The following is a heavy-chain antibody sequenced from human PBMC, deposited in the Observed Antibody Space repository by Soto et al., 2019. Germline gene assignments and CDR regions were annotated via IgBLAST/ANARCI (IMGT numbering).Heavy chain of an antibody. CDR1: GDSVSSNSAA. D-gene: IGHD1-26*01. V-gene: IGHV6-1*01. CDR3: ARGEQYSGRIFDY. CDR2: TYYRSKWYN. Sequence: SQSLSLTRGISGDSVSSNSAAWNFLRQSPSRGLEWLGRTYYRSKWYNDYAVSVESRITINPDTSKNHFSLQLNFVTPEDTAVYFCARGEQYSGRIFDYWGQGTLVTVSS. J-gene: IGHJ4*02.